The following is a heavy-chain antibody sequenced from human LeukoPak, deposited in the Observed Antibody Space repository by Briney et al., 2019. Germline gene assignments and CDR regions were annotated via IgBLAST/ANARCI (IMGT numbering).Heavy chain of an antibody. CDR1: GFTFSSYA. CDR2: ISGSGGST. V-gene: IGHV3-23*01. D-gene: IGHD3-22*01. J-gene: IGHJ4*02. CDR3: AKWRGSSGYFYFDY. Sequence: PGGSLRLSCAASGFTFSSYAMSWVRQALGKGLEWVSAISGSGGSTYYADSVKGRFTISRDNSKNTLYLQMNSLRAEDTAVYYCAKWRGSSGYFYFDYWGQGTLVTVSS.